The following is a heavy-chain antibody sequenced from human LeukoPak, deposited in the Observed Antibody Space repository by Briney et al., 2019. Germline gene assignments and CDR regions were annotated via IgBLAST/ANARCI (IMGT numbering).Heavy chain of an antibody. D-gene: IGHD3-22*01. V-gene: IGHV3-23*01. Sequence: GGSLRLSCAASGFTFSSYAMSWVRQAPGMGLEWVSAISGSGGSTYYADSVKGRFTISRDNSKNTLYLQMNSLRAEDTAVYYCARDVITMIVVVNDAFDIWGQGTMVTVSS. CDR2: ISGSGGST. J-gene: IGHJ3*02. CDR1: GFTFSSYA. CDR3: ARDVITMIVVVNDAFDI.